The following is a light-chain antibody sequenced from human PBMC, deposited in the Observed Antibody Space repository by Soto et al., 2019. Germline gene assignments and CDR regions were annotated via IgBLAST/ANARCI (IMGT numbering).Light chain of an antibody. CDR3: QAWYSSTRYV. V-gene: IGLV3-1*01. CDR2: QDS. CDR1: KLGDKY. J-gene: IGLJ1*01. Sequence: SYELTQPPSVSVAPGQTASITCSGDKLGDKYACWYQQKPGQSPVLVIYQDSKRPSGIPERFSGSNSRNTATLTISGTQAMDEDDYYCQAWYSSTRYVFGTGTKVTVL.